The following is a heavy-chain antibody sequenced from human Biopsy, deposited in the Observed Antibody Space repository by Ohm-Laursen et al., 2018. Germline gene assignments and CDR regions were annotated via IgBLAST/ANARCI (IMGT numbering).Heavy chain of an antibody. CDR3: AKPSGGVSTIGFDP. CDR2: INPATGET. J-gene: IGHJ5*02. Sequence: ASVKVSCKASGYTFNAYYIHWMRQAPGQGLEWMGWINPATGETRYAQRFQGRVTMTRDTSVTTAYMQLGSLTSDDTALYYCAKPSGGVSTIGFDPWGQGTQVIVSS. CDR1: GYTFNAYY. D-gene: IGHD3-16*01. V-gene: IGHV1-2*02.